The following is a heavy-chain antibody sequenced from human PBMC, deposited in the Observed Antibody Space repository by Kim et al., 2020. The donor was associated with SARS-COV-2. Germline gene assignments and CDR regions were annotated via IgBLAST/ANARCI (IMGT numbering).Heavy chain of an antibody. Sequence: GGSLRLSCAASGFTFSSCAMSWVRQGTGKGLEWVSGISGRADREYYAVSVRGRITISRDNSKNTLYLDMTSMRAEDAAIYYCAKRPYGDSVFYHFVNWGQGTLVTVSS. CDR1: GFTFSSCA. D-gene: IGHD4-17*01. CDR3: AKRPYGDSVFYHFVN. V-gene: IGHV3-23*01. J-gene: IGHJ4*02. CDR2: ISGRADRE.